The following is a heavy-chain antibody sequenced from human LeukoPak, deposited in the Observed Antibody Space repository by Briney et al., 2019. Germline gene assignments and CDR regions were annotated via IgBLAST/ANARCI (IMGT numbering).Heavy chain of an antibody. CDR2: ISYDGSNK. Sequence: GGSLRLSCAASGFTFSSYGMHRVRQAPGKGLEWAAVISYDGSNKYYADSVKGRFTISRDNSKNTLYLQMNSLRAEDTAVYYCAKDLSDYYDSSGYPDYWGQGTLVTVSS. D-gene: IGHD3-22*01. CDR3: AKDLSDYYDSSGYPDY. V-gene: IGHV3-30*18. CDR1: GFTFSSYG. J-gene: IGHJ4*02.